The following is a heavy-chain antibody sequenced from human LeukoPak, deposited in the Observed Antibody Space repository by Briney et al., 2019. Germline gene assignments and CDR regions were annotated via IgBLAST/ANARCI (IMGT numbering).Heavy chain of an antibody. J-gene: IGHJ4*02. CDR2: ITGSGGST. D-gene: IGHD6-13*01. Sequence: GGSLSLSCAASGFTFSSYAMSWVRQAPGKGLEWVSGITGSGGSTHYSDSVDGRFTISRDNSNNMLYLQMSSLRADDTAVYYCARVEDGQLMIAASDYWGQGTLVTVSS. V-gene: IGHV3-23*01. CDR3: ARVEDGQLMIAASDY. CDR1: GFTFSSYA.